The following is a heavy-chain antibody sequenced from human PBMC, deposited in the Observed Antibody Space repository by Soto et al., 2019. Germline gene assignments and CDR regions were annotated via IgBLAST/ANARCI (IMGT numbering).Heavy chain of an antibody. CDR2: LDQSGGT. J-gene: IGHJ6*02. CDR1: GDSLRGQS. D-gene: IGHD6-19*01. V-gene: IGHV4-34*01. Sequence: SETLSLTCAVVGDSLRGQSWNWIRQSPGKGLEWIGELDQSGGTNYNPSLKSRAIISDDTSKNQFSLTLTSVTAADTAVYYCAREDSYGWSGEGFDVWGQGTTVTVSS. CDR3: AREDSYGWSGEGFDV.